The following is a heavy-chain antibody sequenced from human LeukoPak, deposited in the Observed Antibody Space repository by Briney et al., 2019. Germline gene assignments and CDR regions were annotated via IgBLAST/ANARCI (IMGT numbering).Heavy chain of an antibody. V-gene: IGHV3-23*01. CDR1: GFTFSSYA. D-gene: IGHD3-3*01. CDR2: ISGSGGST. CDR3: AKGIYYDFEVGMDV. Sequence: GGSLRLSCAASGFTFSSYAMSWVRQAPGKGLEWVSAISGSGGSTYYADSVKGRFTISRDNSKNTLYLQMNSLRAEDTAVYYCAKGIYYDFEVGMDVWGQGTTVTVSS. J-gene: IGHJ6*02.